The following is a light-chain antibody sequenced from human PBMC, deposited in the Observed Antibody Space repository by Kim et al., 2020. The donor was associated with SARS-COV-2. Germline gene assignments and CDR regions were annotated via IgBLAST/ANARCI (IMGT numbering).Light chain of an antibody. CDR2: AVT. CDR1: RRDGGGYNS. CDR3: SSCTVSSTYV. J-gene: IGLJ1*01. Sequence: GQSVTISCTGTRRDGGGYNSVSWYQHRTGKATKLVIYAVTKRRSGVSDRFSGSKSDNTASLTISGLQAEDEADYYCSSCTVSSTYVFGTGTKVTVL. V-gene: IGLV2-14*03.